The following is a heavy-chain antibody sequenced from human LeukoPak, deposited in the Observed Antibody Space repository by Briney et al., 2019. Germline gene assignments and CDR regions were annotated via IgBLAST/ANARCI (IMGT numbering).Heavy chain of an antibody. CDR3: ARGRNYYDSSGAGYFYHYMDV. Sequence: GGSLRLSCAASGFTFSSYSMNWVRQAPGKGLEWVSYISTSGTNIYYADSVRGRLTISRDNAKNSLNLQMNGLRGEDTAVYYCARGRNYYDSSGAGYFYHYMDVWGKGTTVTVSS. J-gene: IGHJ6*03. CDR2: ISTSGTNI. D-gene: IGHD3-22*01. V-gene: IGHV3-48*04. CDR1: GFTFSSYS.